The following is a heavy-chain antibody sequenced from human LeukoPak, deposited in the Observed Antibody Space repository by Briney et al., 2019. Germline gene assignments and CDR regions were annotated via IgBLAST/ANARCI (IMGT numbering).Heavy chain of an antibody. CDR1: RFTFSTYA. CDR3: ARVVGYGSGWYYEY. CDR2: ITSDGSST. V-gene: IGHV3-64*01. D-gene: IGHD6-19*01. Sequence: GGSLRLSCAASRFTFSTYAMHWVRQAPGKGLEYISAITSDGSSTYYANSVRGRFTISRDNSENTLYLQMGSLRAEDMAVYYCARVVGYGSGWYYEYWGQGSLVTVSS. J-gene: IGHJ4*02.